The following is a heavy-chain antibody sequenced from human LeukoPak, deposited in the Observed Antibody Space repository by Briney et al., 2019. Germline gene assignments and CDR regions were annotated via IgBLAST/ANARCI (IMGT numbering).Heavy chain of an antibody. D-gene: IGHD6-6*01. Sequence: GGSLRLSCAASGFTFSSYEMNWVRQAPGKGLEWVSYISSSGSTIYYADSVKGRFTISRDNAKNSLYLQMNSLRAEDTAVYYCARNYRYSSSEWGQGTLVTVSS. V-gene: IGHV3-48*03. CDR3: ARNYRYSSSE. J-gene: IGHJ4*02. CDR2: ISSSGSTI. CDR1: GFTFSSYE.